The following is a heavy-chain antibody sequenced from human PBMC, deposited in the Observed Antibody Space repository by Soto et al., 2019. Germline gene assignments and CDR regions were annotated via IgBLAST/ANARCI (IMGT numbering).Heavy chain of an antibody. Sequence: ASVKVSCKASGYTFTSYAMHWVRQAPGQRLEWMGWINAGNGNTKYSQKFQGRVTITRDTSASTAYMELSSLRSEDTAVYYCARVGAGTKIYYYYYYMDVWGKGTTVTVSS. D-gene: IGHD6-19*01. CDR2: INAGNGNT. CDR3: ARVGAGTKIYYYYYYMDV. CDR1: GYTFTSYA. V-gene: IGHV1-3*01. J-gene: IGHJ6*03.